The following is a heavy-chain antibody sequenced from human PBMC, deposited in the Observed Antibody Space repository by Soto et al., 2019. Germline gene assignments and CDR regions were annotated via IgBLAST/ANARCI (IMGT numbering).Heavy chain of an antibody. CDR1: GGSISSSSYY. D-gene: IGHD4-17*01. J-gene: IGHJ4*02. Sequence: QLPLQESGPRLVKTSGTLSPTCTVSGGSISSSSYYWGWIRPPPGKGREWSGSIYYSGSTYYNPSLKCRVTISVDTSKNQFSLKLSSVTAADTAVYYCARLGGSDYGDYAEDGLISIFDYWGQGTLVTVSS. V-gene: IGHV4-39*01. CDR3: ARLGGSDYGDYAEDGLISIFDY. CDR2: IYYSGST.